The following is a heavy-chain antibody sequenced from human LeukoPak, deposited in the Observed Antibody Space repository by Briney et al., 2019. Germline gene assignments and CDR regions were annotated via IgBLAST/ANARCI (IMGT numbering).Heavy chain of an antibody. CDR2: VFTGGT. J-gene: IGHJ2*01. Sequence: PSETLSLTCTVSGDSISGAYWSWVRLPAGKGLEWIGRVFTGGTKYNPSLKSRVTMSLDTSKNQLSLRLTSVTAADTAVYYCAKEAHSSGWSSRIYWYFDLWGRGTLVAVSS. V-gene: IGHV4-4*07. CDR3: AKEAHSSGWSSRIYWYFDL. D-gene: IGHD6-19*01. CDR1: GDSISGAY.